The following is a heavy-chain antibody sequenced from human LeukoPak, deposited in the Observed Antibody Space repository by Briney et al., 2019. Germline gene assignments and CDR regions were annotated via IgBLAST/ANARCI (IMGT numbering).Heavy chain of an antibody. J-gene: IGHJ3*02. CDR2: IYYSGST. CDR1: GGSISSSSYY. CDR3: ARSAIQVVDAFDI. V-gene: IGHV4-39*01. Sequence: PSETLSLTCTVSGGSISSSSYYWGWIRQPPGKGLDWIGSIYYSGSTYYNPSLKSRVTISVDTSKNQFSLKLSSVTAADTAVYYCARSAIQVVDAFDIWGQGTMVTVSS. D-gene: IGHD2-15*01.